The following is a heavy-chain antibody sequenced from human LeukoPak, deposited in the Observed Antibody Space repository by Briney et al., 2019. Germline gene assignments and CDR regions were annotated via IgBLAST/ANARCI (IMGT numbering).Heavy chain of an antibody. Sequence: GGSLRLSCAASGFTFSSYAMYWVRQAPGKGLEWVSGIFGSGGSTHYADSVKGRFTISRDNSKNTVYLQMNSLRAEDAAVYYCAKTTAGYSSGRFPGWPVDYWGQGTLVTVSS. CDR2: IFGSGGST. D-gene: IGHD6-19*01. CDR3: AKTTAGYSSGRFPGWPVDY. J-gene: IGHJ4*02. CDR1: GFTFSSYA. V-gene: IGHV3-23*01.